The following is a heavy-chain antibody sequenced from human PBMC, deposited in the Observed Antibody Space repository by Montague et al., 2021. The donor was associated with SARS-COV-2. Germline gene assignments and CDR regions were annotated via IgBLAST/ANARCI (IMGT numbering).Heavy chain of an antibody. Sequence: TLSLTCIVSSDSISSGGYYWSWIRQHPGKGLEWIGYIYYSGNTYYNPSLKSRVTMSVDTTKNQFSLTLNSVTAADTAVYYCARGPSRLVIQEFYFGYWGQGTLVSVSS. D-gene: IGHD3-16*01. CDR3: ARGPSRLVIQEFYFGY. CDR1: SDSISSGGYY. J-gene: IGHJ4*02. V-gene: IGHV4-31*03. CDR2: IYYSGNT.